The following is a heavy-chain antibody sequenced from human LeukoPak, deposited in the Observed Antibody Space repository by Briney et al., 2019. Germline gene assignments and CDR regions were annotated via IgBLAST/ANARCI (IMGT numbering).Heavy chain of an antibody. J-gene: IGHJ5*02. CDR3: ARDRGSSGWYLLFDP. D-gene: IGHD6-19*01. CDR1: GGSISSSSYY. CDR2: IYYSGST. Sequence: SETLSLTCTVSGGSISSSSYYWGWIRQPPGKGLEWIGSIYYSGSTYYNPSLKSRVTISVDTSKNQFSLKLSSVTAADTAVYYCARDRGSSGWYLLFDPWGQGTLVTVSS. V-gene: IGHV4-39*02.